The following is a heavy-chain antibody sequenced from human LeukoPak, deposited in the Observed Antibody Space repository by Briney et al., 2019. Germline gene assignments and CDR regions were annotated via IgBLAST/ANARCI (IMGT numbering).Heavy chain of an antibody. Sequence: SQTLSLTCAISGDSVSSNSAAWNWIRQSPSRGLEWLGRTYYRSKWYNDYAVSVKSRITINPDTSKNQFSLQLNSVTPEDTAVYYCARDTEQWLGGSGNYYYGMDVWGQGTTVTVSS. D-gene: IGHD6-19*01. CDR1: GDSVSSNSAA. V-gene: IGHV6-1*01. CDR2: TYYRSKWYN. J-gene: IGHJ6*02. CDR3: ARDTEQWLGGSGNYYYGMDV.